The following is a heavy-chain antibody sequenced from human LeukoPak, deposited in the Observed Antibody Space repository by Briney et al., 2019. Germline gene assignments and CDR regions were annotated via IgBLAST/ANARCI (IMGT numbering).Heavy chain of an antibody. V-gene: IGHV3-21*01. CDR3: ARVSRGYNYGYVDY. D-gene: IGHD5-18*01. J-gene: IGHJ4*02. CDR2: ISTSSSYT. CDR1: GFTFSTYS. Sequence: GGSLRLSCAASGFTFSTYSMNWVRQAPGQGLEWVSSISTSSSYTYYADSVKGRFTISRDNAKNSLYLQMNSLRAEDTAVYYCARVSRGYNYGYVDYWGQGTLVTVSS.